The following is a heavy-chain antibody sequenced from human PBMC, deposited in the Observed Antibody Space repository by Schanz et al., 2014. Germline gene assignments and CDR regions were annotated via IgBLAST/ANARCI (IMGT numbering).Heavy chain of an antibody. Sequence: EVQLVESGGGLVQPGGSLRLSCAASGFSIRNHDMHWVRQATGAGLEWVSAIGTAGDTFYLDSVKGRFTISRDYSKNTLYLQMSSLRAEDTAIYYCAKLSSSGRLAGYFDYWGQGALVTVSS. D-gene: IGHD6-19*01. CDR2: IGTAGDT. CDR1: GFSIRNHD. V-gene: IGHV3-13*04. CDR3: AKLSSSGRLAGYFDY. J-gene: IGHJ4*02.